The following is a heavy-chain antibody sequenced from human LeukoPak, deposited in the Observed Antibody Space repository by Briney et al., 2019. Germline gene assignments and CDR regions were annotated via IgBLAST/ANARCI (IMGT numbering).Heavy chain of an antibody. V-gene: IGHV3-7*01. Sequence: GGSLRLSCAASGFTFSSYWMTWVRQAPGKGLEWVANIKQDGSEKYYVDSVKGRFTISRDNAKNSLYLQMNSLRAEDTAVYYCARDGLSVYYYYGMDVWGQGTTVTVSS. CDR1: GFTFSSYW. CDR3: ARDGLSVYYYYGMDV. D-gene: IGHD3-16*02. CDR2: IKQDGSEK. J-gene: IGHJ6*02.